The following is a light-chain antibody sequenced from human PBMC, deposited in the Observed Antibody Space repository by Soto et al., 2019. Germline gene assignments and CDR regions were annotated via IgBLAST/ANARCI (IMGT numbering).Light chain of an antibody. CDR3: CSYAGSHVV. V-gene: IGLV2-23*02. CDR2: EVS. Sequence: QSALTQPSSGSGSPGQSITISCTGTSSDVGSYNLVSWYQQHPGKASKRIIYEVSKRTSGVYNRFSGSKSGNTASLTISVLQAEDEANYYCCSYAGSHVVFGGGTKLTVL. CDR1: SSDVGSYNL. J-gene: IGLJ2*01.